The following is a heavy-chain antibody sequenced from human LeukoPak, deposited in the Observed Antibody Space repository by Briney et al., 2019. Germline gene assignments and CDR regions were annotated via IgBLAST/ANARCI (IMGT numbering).Heavy chain of an antibody. Sequence: ASVKVSCKASGGTFSNYLISWVRQAPGQGLEWMGRIIPFFGTPDYAQKFQGRITITTDESTNTAYMELSSLRSEDTAVYYCARDGVHYYDSSGYYLVRGKGTTVTVSS. D-gene: IGHD3-22*01. J-gene: IGHJ6*04. CDR3: ARDGVHYYDSSGYYLV. CDR2: IIPFFGTP. CDR1: GGTFSNYL. V-gene: IGHV1-69*05.